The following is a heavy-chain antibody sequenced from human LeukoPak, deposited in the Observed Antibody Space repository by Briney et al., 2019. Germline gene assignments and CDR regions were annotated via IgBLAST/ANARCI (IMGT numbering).Heavy chain of an antibody. Sequence: ASVKVSCKASGYTFTGYYIHWVRQAPGQGLEWMGRINPNSGGTNSAQRFQGRVTMTRDTSINTAYMELSSLRSDDTAVYFCARETDYYDSSGYSYYFDYWGQGTLVTVSS. V-gene: IGHV1-2*06. CDR1: GYTFTGYY. CDR3: ARETDYYDSSGYSYYFDY. D-gene: IGHD3-22*01. CDR2: INPNSGGT. J-gene: IGHJ4*02.